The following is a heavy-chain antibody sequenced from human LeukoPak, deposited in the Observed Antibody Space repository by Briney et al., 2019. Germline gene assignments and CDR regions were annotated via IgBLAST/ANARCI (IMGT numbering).Heavy chain of an antibody. CDR1: GFTFSSYG. V-gene: IGHV3-33*01. Sequence: GGSLRLSCAASGFTFSSYGMHWVRQAPGKGLEWVAVIWYDGSNKYYADSVKGRFTISRDNSKNTLYLQMNSLRAEDTAVYYCARDGWNDAFDIWGQGTMVTVSS. CDR2: IWYDGSNK. CDR3: ARDGWNDAFDI. D-gene: IGHD1-1*01. J-gene: IGHJ3*02.